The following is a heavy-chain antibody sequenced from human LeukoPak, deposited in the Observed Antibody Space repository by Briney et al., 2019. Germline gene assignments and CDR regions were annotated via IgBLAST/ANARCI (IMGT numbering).Heavy chain of an antibody. V-gene: IGHV3-74*01. J-gene: IGHJ4*02. CDR1: GFTFSTFW. Sequence: GGSLRLSCAASGFTFSTFWMHWVCQAPGKGLVWVSRINTDGSSTSYADSVKGRFTMSRDNAKNTLYLQMNSLRAEDSAVYYCARSEYSFDYWGQGTLVTVSS. CDR2: INTDGSST. CDR3: ARSEYSFDY.